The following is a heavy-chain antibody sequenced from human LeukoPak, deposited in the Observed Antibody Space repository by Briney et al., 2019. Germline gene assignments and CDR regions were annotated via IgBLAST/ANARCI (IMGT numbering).Heavy chain of an antibody. CDR2: ISYDGSHK. CDR3: LSRLSPYCSGGTCSIVHFDY. CDR1: GFTFRSYA. V-gene: IGHV3-30-3*01. D-gene: IGHD2-15*01. J-gene: IGHJ4*02. Sequence: PGRSLRLSCAASGFTFRSYAMHWVRQAPGKGLEWVAVISYDGSHKYYADSVKGRFTISRDNSKNTLYLQMNSLRAEDTAVYYCLSRLSPYCSGGTCSIVHFDYWGQGTLVTVSS.